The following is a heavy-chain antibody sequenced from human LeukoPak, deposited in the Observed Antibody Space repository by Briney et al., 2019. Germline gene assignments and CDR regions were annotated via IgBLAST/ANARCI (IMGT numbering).Heavy chain of an antibody. J-gene: IGHJ4*02. V-gene: IGHV1-8*02. Sequence: ASVKVSCKASGYTFKNYDINWVRQATGQGNEWMGWMNPNSGNTGFAQKFQDRVSMTRDTYIKTAYMELTSLRSGDTAVYYCARATPGGLHGYSFDYWGQGTVVTVYS. CDR1: GYTFKNYD. D-gene: IGHD5-24*01. CDR2: MNPNSGNT. CDR3: ARATPGGLHGYSFDY.